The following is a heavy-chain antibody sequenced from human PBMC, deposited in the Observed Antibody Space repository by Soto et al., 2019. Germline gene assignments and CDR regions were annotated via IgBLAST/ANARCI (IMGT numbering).Heavy chain of an antibody. CDR3: ARGFITIVGVASSIDY. CDR2: IIPIFGTA. D-gene: IGHD3-3*01. J-gene: IGHJ4*02. V-gene: IGHV1-69*01. Sequence: QVQLVQSGAEVKKPGSSVKVCCKASGGTFSSYAISWVRQAPGQGLEWMGGIIPIFGTANYAQKFQGRVTITADESTSTAYMELSSLRSEDTAVSYCARGFITIVGVASSIDYWGQGTLVTVSS. CDR1: GGTFSSYA.